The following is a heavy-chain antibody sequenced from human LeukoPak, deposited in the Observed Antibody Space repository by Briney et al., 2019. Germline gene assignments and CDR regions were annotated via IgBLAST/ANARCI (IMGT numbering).Heavy chain of an antibody. J-gene: IGHJ4*02. CDR2: ISWNSGSI. Sequence: GRSLRLSCAASGFTLDDYAMHWVRQAPGKGLEWVSGISWNSGSIGYADSVKGRFTISRDNAKNPLYLQMNSLRAEDTALYYCAKDYRAAARGFFDYWGQGTLVTVSS. D-gene: IGHD6-6*01. CDR1: GFTLDDYA. CDR3: AKDYRAAARGFFDY. V-gene: IGHV3-9*01.